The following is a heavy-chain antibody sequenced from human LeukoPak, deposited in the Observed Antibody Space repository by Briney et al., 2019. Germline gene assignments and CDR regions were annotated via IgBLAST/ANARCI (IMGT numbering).Heavy chain of an antibody. CDR2: FSGSGGST. CDR1: GFTVSSND. V-gene: IGHV3-23*01. D-gene: IGHD2-15*01. Sequence: PGGSLRLSCAASGFTVSSNDMSWVRQAPGKGLEWVSAFSGSGGSTYYADSVKARFTISRDNSKNTLYLQMNTLRAEDTAVYYCARSGLNRFDSWGQGTLVTVSS. CDR3: ARSGLNRFDS. J-gene: IGHJ4*02.